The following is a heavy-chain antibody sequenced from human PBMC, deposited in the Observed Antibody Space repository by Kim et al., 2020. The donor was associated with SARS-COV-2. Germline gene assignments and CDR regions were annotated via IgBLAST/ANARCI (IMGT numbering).Heavy chain of an antibody. Sequence: GGSLRLSCAASGFTFSNYAMTWVRQAPGKGLEWVSTVVGSGVNTYYADSVKGRFTISRDNSKNTLYLQINSLRADDTAVYYCARDRKWLVQSRDLWGRGTLVTVSS. CDR3: ARDRKWLVQSRDL. V-gene: IGHV3-23*01. CDR2: VVGSGVNT. CDR1: GFTFSNYA. J-gene: IGHJ2*01. D-gene: IGHD6-19*01.